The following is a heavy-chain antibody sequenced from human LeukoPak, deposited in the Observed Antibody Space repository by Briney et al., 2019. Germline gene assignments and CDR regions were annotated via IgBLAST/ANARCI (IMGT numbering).Heavy chain of an antibody. CDR2: IYYTGST. Sequence: SETLSLTCTVSGGPISSYYWSWIRQPPGKGVEWIGYIYYTGSTNYNPSLTSRVNISVDTSKNQFSLNLTSVTAADTAVYYCARWGSIAVARFDYWGQGTLVTVSS. J-gene: IGHJ4*02. CDR1: GGPISSYY. V-gene: IGHV4-59*01. D-gene: IGHD6-6*01. CDR3: ARWGSIAVARFDY.